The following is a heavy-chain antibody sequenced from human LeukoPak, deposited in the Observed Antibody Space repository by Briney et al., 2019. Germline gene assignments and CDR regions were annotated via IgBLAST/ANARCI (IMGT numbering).Heavy chain of an antibody. CDR1: GVSISRGGYA. V-gene: IGHV4-30-4*07. CDR3: ARGCWFGELSFDY. D-gene: IGHD3-10*01. CDR2: IYHSGTT. J-gene: IGHJ4*02. Sequence: PSQTLSLTCAVSGVSISRGGYAWNWIRQPPGKGLEWIAYIYHSGTTYYNPSLKSRATISVDTSKNQFSLKLSSVTAADTAVYYCARGCWFGELSFDYWGQGTLVTVSS.